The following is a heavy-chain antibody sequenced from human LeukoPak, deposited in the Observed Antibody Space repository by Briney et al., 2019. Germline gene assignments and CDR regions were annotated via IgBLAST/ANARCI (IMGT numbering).Heavy chain of an antibody. J-gene: IGHJ4*02. CDR1: GYTFTSYY. Sequence: ASVKVSCKASGYTFTSYYMHWVRQAPGQGLEWMAKINPNSGATAYAERFQGRVTLTRDTSISTMYMELRTLTSGDTAVYYCARPSDYGDYIDYWGQGTPVTVSS. CDR3: ARPSDYGDYIDY. V-gene: IGHV1-2*02. CDR2: INPNSGAT. D-gene: IGHD4-17*01.